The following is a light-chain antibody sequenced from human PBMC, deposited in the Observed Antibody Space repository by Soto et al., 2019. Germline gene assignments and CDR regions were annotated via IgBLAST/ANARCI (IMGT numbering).Light chain of an antibody. CDR2: DVS. Sequence: LTQPRSVSGSPGQSVTISCTGTSSDVGGYNYVSWYQQHPGKAPKLMIYDVSKRPSGVPDRFSGSKSGNTASLTISGLQAEDEADYYCCSYAGSYTSLYVFGTGTKVTVL. V-gene: IGLV2-11*01. J-gene: IGLJ1*01. CDR3: CSYAGSYTSLYV. CDR1: SSDVGGYNY.